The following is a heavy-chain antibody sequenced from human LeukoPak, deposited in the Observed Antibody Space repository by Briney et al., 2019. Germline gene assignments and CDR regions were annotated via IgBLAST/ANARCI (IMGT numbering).Heavy chain of an antibody. D-gene: IGHD3-10*01. CDR3: ARPSRSISTAGAFNI. V-gene: IGHV4-59*01. J-gene: IGHJ3*02. CDR1: GGSISNYF. CDR2: IYYTGST. Sequence: SETLSLTCTVSGGSISNYFWSWIRQPPGKGLEWIGYIYYTGSTNYNPSLKSRVTISVGTSKNQFSLKLSSVTAADTAVYYCARPSRSISTAGAFNIWGQGTMVTVSS.